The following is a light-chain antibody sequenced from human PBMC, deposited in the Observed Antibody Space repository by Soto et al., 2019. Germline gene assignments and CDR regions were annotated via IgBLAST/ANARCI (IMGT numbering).Light chain of an antibody. CDR3: QQSYSTPLCT. Sequence: DIPMTQSPSSLSASVGDRVTITCRASQSITTYLNWYQQKPGKAPKLLIYAASSLQSGVPSRFSGSVSGTDFTLSISSLQPEDSATYYCQQSYSTPLCTFRPGTKVDIK. V-gene: IGKV1-39*01. CDR2: AAS. J-gene: IGKJ3*01. CDR1: QSITTY.